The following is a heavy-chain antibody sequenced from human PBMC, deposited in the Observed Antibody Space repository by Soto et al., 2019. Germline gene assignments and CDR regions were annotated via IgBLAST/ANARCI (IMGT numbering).Heavy chain of an antibody. V-gene: IGHV4-30-2*01. J-gene: IGHJ5*02. D-gene: IGHD3-10*01. CDR1: GGSISSGGYS. Sequence: ASETLSLTCAVSGGSISSGGYSWSWIRQPPGKGLEWIGYIYHSGSTYYNPSLKSRVTISVDRSKNQFSLKLSSVTAADTAVYYCAREKTGLSPGHFDPWGQGTLVTVSS. CDR3: AREKTGLSPGHFDP. CDR2: IYHSGST.